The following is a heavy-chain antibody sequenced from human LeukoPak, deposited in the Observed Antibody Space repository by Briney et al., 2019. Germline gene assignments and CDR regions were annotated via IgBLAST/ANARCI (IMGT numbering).Heavy chain of an antibody. Sequence: GGSLRLSCAASGFTFSSYAMSWVRQAPGKGLEWVSAISGSGGSTYYADSVKGRFTISRDNSKNTLYLQMNSLRAEDTAVYYCAPTCSGGTCYLFDYWGQGTLVTVSS. CDR3: APTCSGGTCYLFDY. V-gene: IGHV3-23*01. CDR2: ISGSGGST. D-gene: IGHD2-15*01. CDR1: GFTFSSYA. J-gene: IGHJ4*02.